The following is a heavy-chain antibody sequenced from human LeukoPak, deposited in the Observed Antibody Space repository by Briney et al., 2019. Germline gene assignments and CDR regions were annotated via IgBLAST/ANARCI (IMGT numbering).Heavy chain of an antibody. CDR2: IKSKADGETT. D-gene: IGHD1-1*01. Sequence: GGSLRLSCAASGFIFSDAWMSWVRQAPGKGLEWVGRIKSKADGETTDYAAPVKGRFTISRDDSKNTLYLQMNSLKTEDTAVYYRTTGLLQLERGYMDVWGKGTTVTISS. CDR3: TTGLLQLERGYMDV. CDR1: GFIFSDAW. J-gene: IGHJ6*03. V-gene: IGHV3-15*01.